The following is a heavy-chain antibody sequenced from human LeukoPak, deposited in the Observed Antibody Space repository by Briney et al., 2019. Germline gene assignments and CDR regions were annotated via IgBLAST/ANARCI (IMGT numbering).Heavy chain of an antibody. Sequence: SETLSLTCTISGGSISSSSYYWGWIRQPPGKGLEWIGSIYYSGSTYYNPSLKSRVTISVDTSKNQFSLKLSSVTAADTAVYYCARDFTEMATITTFDIWGQGTMVTVSS. J-gene: IGHJ3*02. CDR1: GGSISSSSYY. D-gene: IGHD5-24*01. CDR2: IYYSGST. V-gene: IGHV4-39*07. CDR3: ARDFTEMATITTFDI.